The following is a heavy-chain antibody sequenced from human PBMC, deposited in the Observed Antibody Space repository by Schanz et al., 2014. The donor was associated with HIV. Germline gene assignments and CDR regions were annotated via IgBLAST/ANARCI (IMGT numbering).Heavy chain of an antibody. CDR1: GFIFSSYG. CDR2: MSHDGFSK. V-gene: IGHV3-30*19. Sequence: QVQLVESGGGVVQPGRSLRLSCAASGFIFSSYGMHWVRQAPGKGLEWVAGMSHDGFSKYFADSVKGRFTISRDNANNSLFLQMNSLRAEDTAVYYCARDGTVPGWYEDAFNIWGQGTMVTVSS. J-gene: IGHJ3*02. CDR3: ARDGTVPGWYEDAFNI. D-gene: IGHD6-19*01.